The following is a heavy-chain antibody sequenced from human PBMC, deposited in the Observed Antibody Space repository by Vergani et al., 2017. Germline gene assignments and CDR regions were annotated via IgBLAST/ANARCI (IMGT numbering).Heavy chain of an antibody. V-gene: IGHV1-8*01. J-gene: IGHJ6*03. CDR2: MNPNSDNT. CDR1: GYPFTSYD. D-gene: IGHD3-10*01. CDR3: ARVELRGVDYYYMDV. Sequence: QVQLVQSGAEVKKPGASVKVSCKASGYPFTSYDINWVRQATGQGLEWMGWMNPNSDNTGYAQKFQGRITMTRNTSISTDYMELSSLRSEDTAVYYCARVELRGVDYYYMDVWGKGTTVTVSS.